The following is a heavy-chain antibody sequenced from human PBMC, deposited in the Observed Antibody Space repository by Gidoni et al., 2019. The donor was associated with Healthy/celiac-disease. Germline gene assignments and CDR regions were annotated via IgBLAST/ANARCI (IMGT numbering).Heavy chain of an antibody. V-gene: IGHV4-34*01. J-gene: IGHJ5*02. CDR3: AREGVPSFWSGSWFDP. Sequence: QVQLQQWGAGLLKPSETLSLTCAVYGGSFSGYYWSWIRQPPGKGLEWIGEINHSGSTNYNPSLKSRVTISVDTSKNQFSLKLSSVTAADTAVYYCAREGVPSFWSGSWFDPWGQGTLVTVSS. CDR2: INHSGST. D-gene: IGHD3-3*01. CDR1: GGSFSGYY.